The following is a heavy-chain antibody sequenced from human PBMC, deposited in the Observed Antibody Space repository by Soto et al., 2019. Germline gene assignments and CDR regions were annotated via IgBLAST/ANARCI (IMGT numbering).Heavy chain of an antibody. Sequence: QLQLQELGPGLVKPSETLSLTCTVSGGSISSSSYYWGWIRQPPGKGLEWIGSIYYSGSTYYNPSLKSRVTISVDTSKNQFSLKLSSVTAADTAVYYCARFRYLGGGSGSWGQGTLVTVSS. V-gene: IGHV4-39*01. J-gene: IGHJ4*02. CDR1: GGSISSSSYY. CDR3: ARFRYLGGGSGS. D-gene: IGHD3-10*01. CDR2: IYYSGST.